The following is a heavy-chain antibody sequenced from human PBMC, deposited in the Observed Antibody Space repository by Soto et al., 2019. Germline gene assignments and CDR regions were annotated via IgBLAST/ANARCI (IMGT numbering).Heavy chain of an antibody. CDR1: GFTFSSSG. V-gene: IGHV3-30*18. D-gene: IGHD6-19*01. Sequence: GGSLRLSCAASGFTFSSSGLHWVRQAPGKGLEWVAVTSFDGSSGYYADSVRGLFTISRDNSNNTLYLQMNSLRAEDTAVYYCAKSPPAVAGYFDYWGQGT. CDR2: TSFDGSSG. CDR3: AKSPPAVAGYFDY. J-gene: IGHJ4*02.